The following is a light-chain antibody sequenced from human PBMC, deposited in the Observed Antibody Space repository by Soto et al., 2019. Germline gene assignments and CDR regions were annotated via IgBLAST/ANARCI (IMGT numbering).Light chain of an antibody. CDR2: WAS. Sequence: DIVMTQSPDSLAVSLGGRATINCKSSQSVLYSSNNKNYLAWYQQKPGQPPKLLVYWASTRESGVPDRFSGSGSGTDFTLTISSLQAEDVAVYYCQQYYSTPYTFGQGTELEIK. V-gene: IGKV4-1*01. J-gene: IGKJ2*01. CDR1: QSVLYSSNNKNY. CDR3: QQYYSTPYT.